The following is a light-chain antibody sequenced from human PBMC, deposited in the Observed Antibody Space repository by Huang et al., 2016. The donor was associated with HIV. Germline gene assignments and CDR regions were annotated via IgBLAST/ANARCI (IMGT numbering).Light chain of an antibody. V-gene: IGKV1-6*01. Sequence: AIQMTQAPASLSASVGDRVTITCRASQDIGNDLGWYQQRLGKAPKLLVSATSHLQSGGPSRFTGSGSDTHFTLTISGLQPEDFATYYCLQDYTYPWTFGQGTKVEI. CDR2: ATS. CDR1: QDIGND. CDR3: LQDYTYPWT. J-gene: IGKJ1*01.